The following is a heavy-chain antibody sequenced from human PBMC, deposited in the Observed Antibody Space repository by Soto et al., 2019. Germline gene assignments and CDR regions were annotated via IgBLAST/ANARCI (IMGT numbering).Heavy chain of an antibody. Sequence: QVQLVQSGAEVKKPGASVKVSCKASGYTFTSYGISWVRQAPGQGLEWMGWISAYNGNTNYAQKLQGRVTMTTDTSTSTAYMELRSLRSDDTAVYDCASYNWNDVRVSGYAFDIWGQGTMVTVSS. CDR3: ASYNWNDVRVSGYAFDI. J-gene: IGHJ3*02. D-gene: IGHD1-1*01. V-gene: IGHV1-18*01. CDR2: ISAYNGNT. CDR1: GYTFTSYG.